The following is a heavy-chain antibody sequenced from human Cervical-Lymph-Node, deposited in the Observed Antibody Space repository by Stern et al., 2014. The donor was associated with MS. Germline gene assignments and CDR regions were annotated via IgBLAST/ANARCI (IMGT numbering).Heavy chain of an antibody. Sequence: VQLVESGAEVKKPGASVKVSCKASGYTFTNYNIDWVRQATGQGLEWMGWMNPNNGNKGYAQRFQGRVTMTRDTSTSTAYMELSSLKAEDTAVYYCARVRFYGSGIYYALGDGMDVWGQGTTVTVSS. CDR3: ARVRFYGSGIYYALGDGMDV. J-gene: IGHJ6*02. V-gene: IGHV1-8*01. D-gene: IGHD3-10*01. CDR2: MNPNNGNK. CDR1: GYTFTNYN.